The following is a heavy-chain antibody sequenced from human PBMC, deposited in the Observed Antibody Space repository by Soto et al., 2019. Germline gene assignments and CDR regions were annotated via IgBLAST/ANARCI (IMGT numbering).Heavy chain of an antibody. V-gene: IGHV4-30-4*01. CDR3: ARGEEFLESILDY. Sequence: QVQLQESGPGLVKPSQTLSLTCTVSGGSINNPNYYWSWIRQPPGKGLEWIGYISYRVSTYNNPSLKRRLTMSIDTAKNQFSLKLNSVTSTDTAVYYCARGEEFLESILDYWGRGILVSVSS. CDR1: GGSINNPNYY. D-gene: IGHD3-3*01. J-gene: IGHJ4*02. CDR2: ISYRVST.